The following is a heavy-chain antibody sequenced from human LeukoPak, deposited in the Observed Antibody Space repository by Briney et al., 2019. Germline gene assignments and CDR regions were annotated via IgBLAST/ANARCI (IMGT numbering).Heavy chain of an antibody. CDR2: SIPIFGTA. J-gene: IGHJ3*02. Sequence: ASVKVSCKASGGTFSSYAISWVRQAPGQGLEWKGRSIPIFGTANYAQKFQGRVTITTDESTRTAYMELSSLRSEDTGVYYCASPAVGATFWTNAFDIWGQGTMVTVS. D-gene: IGHD1-26*01. V-gene: IGHV1-69*05. CDR1: GGTFSSYA. CDR3: ASPAVGATFWTNAFDI.